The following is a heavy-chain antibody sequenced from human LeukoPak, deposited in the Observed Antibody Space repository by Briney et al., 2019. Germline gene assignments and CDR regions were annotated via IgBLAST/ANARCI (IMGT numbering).Heavy chain of an antibody. J-gene: IGHJ4*02. CDR3: VKAILFGSVSYYAD. D-gene: IGHD3-22*01. CDR2: VSSGGGST. V-gene: IGHV3-64D*09. CDR1: GFTFSNFP. Sequence: PGGSLRLSCSASGFTFSNFPMHWVRQAPGKGLEYVSAVSSGGGSTYYADSVRGRFTISRDNSKNTLSLQMGSLRAEDTAVYYCVKAILFGSVSYYADWGQGTLVTVSS.